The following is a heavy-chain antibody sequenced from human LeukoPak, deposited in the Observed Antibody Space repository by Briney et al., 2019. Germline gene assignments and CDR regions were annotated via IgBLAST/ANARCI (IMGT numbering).Heavy chain of an antibody. CDR1: GGSISSSSYY. J-gene: IGHJ1*01. Sequence: SETLSLTCTVSGGSISSSSYYWGWLRQPPGKGLEWIGSIYYSGSTYYNPSLKSRVTISVDTSKNQFSLKLSSVTAADTAVYYCATSAEYFQHWGQGTLVTVSS. V-gene: IGHV4-39*01. CDR3: ATSAEYFQH. CDR2: IYYSGST.